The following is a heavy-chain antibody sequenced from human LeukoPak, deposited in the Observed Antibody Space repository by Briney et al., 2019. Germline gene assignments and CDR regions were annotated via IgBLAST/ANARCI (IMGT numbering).Heavy chain of an antibody. CDR2: IKQDGGEQ. V-gene: IGHV3-7*01. D-gene: IGHD3-16*01. J-gene: IGHJ4*02. Sequence: KAGGSLRLSCAASGFTFSTYWMSWVRQAPGKGLEWVANIKQDGGEQSYVGSVKGRFAISRDNAKNSLYLQMNSLRGEDTAVYYCARANYVWGSPMFYWGQGTLVTVSS. CDR1: GFTFSTYW. CDR3: ARANYVWGSPMFY.